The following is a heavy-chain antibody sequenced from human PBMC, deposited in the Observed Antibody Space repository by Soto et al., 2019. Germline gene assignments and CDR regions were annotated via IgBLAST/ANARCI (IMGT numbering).Heavy chain of an antibody. Sequence: ASVKVSCKASGYTFTSYGISWVRQAPGQGLEWMGWISAYNGNTNYAQKLQGRVTMTTDTSTSTAYMELRSLRSDDTAVYYCARDXSSTSCYGGWYYYGMDVWGQGTTVTVSS. J-gene: IGHJ6*02. CDR3: ARDXSSTSCYGGWYYYGMDV. CDR1: GYTFTSYG. D-gene: IGHD2-2*01. V-gene: IGHV1-18*04. CDR2: ISAYNGNT.